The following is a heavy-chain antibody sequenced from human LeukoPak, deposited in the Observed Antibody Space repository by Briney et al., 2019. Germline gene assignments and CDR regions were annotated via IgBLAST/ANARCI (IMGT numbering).Heavy chain of an antibody. J-gene: IGHJ4*02. CDR1: GGSFSGYY. Sequence: NPSETLSLTCAVYGGSFSGYYWSWIRQPPGKGLEWIGEINHSGSTNYNPSLKSRVTISVDTSKNQFSLKLSSVTAADTAVYYCASLPYIAAHGSDYWGQGTLVTVSS. CDR2: INHSGST. CDR3: ASLPYIAAHGSDY. D-gene: IGHD6-13*01. V-gene: IGHV4-34*01.